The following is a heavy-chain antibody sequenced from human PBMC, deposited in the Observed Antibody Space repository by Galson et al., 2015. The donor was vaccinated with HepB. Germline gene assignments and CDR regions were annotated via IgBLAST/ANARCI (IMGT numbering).Heavy chain of an antibody. V-gene: IGHV3-21*01. CDR2: IGRRTDYI. CDR1: GFNFSPYG. D-gene: IGHD4-17*01. Sequence: SLRLSCAASGFNFSPYGMTWVRQGPGKGLEWVAVIGRRTDYIHYADSVKGRFTISRDNAKNSLFLQINSLRAEDTAVHYCARVADADYGDHSYFDFWGQGTLVTVSS. CDR3: ARVADADYGDHSYFDF. J-gene: IGHJ4*02.